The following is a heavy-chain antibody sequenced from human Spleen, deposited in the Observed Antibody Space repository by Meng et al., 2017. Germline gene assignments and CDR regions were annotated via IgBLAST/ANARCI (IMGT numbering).Heavy chain of an antibody. CDR3: ARKAGNCISTTCYSLDY. CDR2: INAVFGTT. V-gene: IGHV1-69*13. CDR1: GGIFSNYV. Sequence: SVKVSCKALGGIFSNYVIGWVRQAPGQGLEWMGGINAVFGTTNYAQKFQDRVTITSDESTSTVYMELTRLTSEDAAVYFCARKAGNCISTTCYSLDYWGQGTLVTVSS. D-gene: IGHD2-2*01. J-gene: IGHJ4*02.